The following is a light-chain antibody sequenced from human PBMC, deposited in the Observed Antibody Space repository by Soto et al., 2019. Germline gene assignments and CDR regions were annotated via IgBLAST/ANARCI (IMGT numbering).Light chain of an antibody. Sequence: EIVLTQSPGTLSLSPGERATLSCRASQSVSSSYLGWYQQKPGQAPRLLIYGASSRATGIPDRFSGSGSGTEFTLTISRLEPEDFAVYYCQQYGSSPQTFGQGTKVEIK. CDR2: GAS. J-gene: IGKJ1*01. CDR3: QQYGSSPQT. V-gene: IGKV3-20*01. CDR1: QSVSSSY.